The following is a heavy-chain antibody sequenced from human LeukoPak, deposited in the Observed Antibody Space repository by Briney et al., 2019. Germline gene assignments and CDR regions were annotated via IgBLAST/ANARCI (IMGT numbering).Heavy chain of an antibody. CDR2: ISSSSSYI. V-gene: IGHV3-21*01. CDR3: ARDPTGWTDHFDY. D-gene: IGHD2-15*01. Sequence: GGSLRLSCAASGFTFSSYSMNWVRQAPGEGLEWVSSISSSSSYIYYADSVKGRFTISRDNAKNSLYLQMNSLRAEDTAVYYCARDPTGWTDHFDYWGQGTLVTVSS. J-gene: IGHJ4*02. CDR1: GFTFSSYS.